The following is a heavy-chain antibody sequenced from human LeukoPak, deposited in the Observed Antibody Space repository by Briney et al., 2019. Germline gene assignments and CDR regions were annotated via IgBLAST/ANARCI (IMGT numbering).Heavy chain of an antibody. D-gene: IGHD3-10*01. V-gene: IGHV3-74*01. CDR1: GFTFSNYW. Sequence: GGSLRLSCAASGFTFSNYWIHWVRQVPGKGLVWVSRIDSDGTTTRYADSVKGRFTISRDNAKNTVYLQMNSLTAEDTAVYYCARHIYGAGSPTGGAFDVWGQGTMVTVSS. CDR3: ARHIYGAGSPTGGAFDV. J-gene: IGHJ3*01. CDR2: IDSDGTTT.